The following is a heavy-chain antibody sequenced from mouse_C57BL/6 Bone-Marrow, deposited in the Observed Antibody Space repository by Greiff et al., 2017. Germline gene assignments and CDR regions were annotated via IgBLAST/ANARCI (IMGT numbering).Heavy chain of an antibody. CDR1: GFSLSTSNMG. CDR2: SWWNDDK. J-gene: IGHJ1*03. V-gene: IGHV8-5*01. Sequence: QVTLKVSGPGILQPSQTLSLTCSFSGFSLSTSNMGIGWIRQPSGKGLEWLAHSWWNDDKYYNPFLKSGLTSSKDTSNNPAFLQITRLDTADTAAYYCAQIELGGWYFDVWGTGTTVTVSS. D-gene: IGHD4-1*01. CDR3: AQIELGGWYFDV.